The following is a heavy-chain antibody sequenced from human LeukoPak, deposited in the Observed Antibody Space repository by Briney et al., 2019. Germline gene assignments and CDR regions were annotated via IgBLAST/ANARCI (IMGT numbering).Heavy chain of an antibody. CDR1: GGSFSGYY. Sequence: SETLCLTCAVYGGSFSGYYWSWIRQPPGKGLEWIGEINHSGSTNYNPSLKSRVTISVDTSKNQFSLKLSSVTAADTAVYYCASVGYYDSSGYYEDAFDIWGQGTMVTVSS. V-gene: IGHV4-34*01. D-gene: IGHD3-22*01. CDR2: INHSGST. CDR3: ASVGYYDSSGYYEDAFDI. J-gene: IGHJ3*02.